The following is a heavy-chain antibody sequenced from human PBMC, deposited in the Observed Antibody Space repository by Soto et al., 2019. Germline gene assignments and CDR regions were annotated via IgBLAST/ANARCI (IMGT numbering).Heavy chain of an antibody. J-gene: IGHJ4*02. CDR2: FIPVYRTL. V-gene: IGHV1-69*01. D-gene: IGHD3-3*01. CDR1: GGSFGNSA. CDR3: ETGVIWIGYFTVDS. Sequence: QVLLVQSGAEVKKPGSSVKISCKASGGSFGNSAINWVRQTPGQGLEWLGGFIPVYRTLNYAKKFQGRVTITADESTGTAYMTLSSLASNDAAVYYCETGVIWIGYFTVDSWGQGTRVTVSS.